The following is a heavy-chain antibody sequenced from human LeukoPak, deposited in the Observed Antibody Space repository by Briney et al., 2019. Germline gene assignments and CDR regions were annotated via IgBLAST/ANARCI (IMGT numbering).Heavy chain of an antibody. V-gene: IGHV3-48*01. J-gene: IGHJ4*02. Sequence: GGSLRLSCAASGFTFSDNSMNWVRQAPGKGLEDLSYINSDGKTTWYADSVKGRFTASRDNAKNSLYLQMNSLRAEDTAVYYCAKDLGSGSYYVFDYWGQGTLVTVSS. D-gene: IGHD1-26*01. CDR1: GFTFSDNS. CDR2: INSDGKTT. CDR3: AKDLGSGSYYVFDY.